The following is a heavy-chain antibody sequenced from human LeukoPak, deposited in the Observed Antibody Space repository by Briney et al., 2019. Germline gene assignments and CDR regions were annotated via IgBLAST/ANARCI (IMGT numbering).Heavy chain of an antibody. J-gene: IGHJ4*02. D-gene: IGHD3-22*01. CDR1: GSTFSSYA. V-gene: IGHV3-30-3*01. CDR3: ASKEPVTYYYDSSGYSDY. CDR2: ISYDGDDGSNI. Sequence: PGGSLRLSCTASGSTFSSYAMHWVRQAPGKGLEWVAVISYDGDDGSNIYYADSVKGRFTISRDNSKNTLYLQMNSLRAEDTAVYYCASKEPVTYYYDSSGYSDYWGQGTLVTVSS.